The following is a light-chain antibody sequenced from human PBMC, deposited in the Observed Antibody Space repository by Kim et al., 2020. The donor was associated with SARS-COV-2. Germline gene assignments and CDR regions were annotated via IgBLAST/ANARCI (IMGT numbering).Light chain of an antibody. CDR3: QSYDSSNRWV. V-gene: IGLV6-57*03. CDR1: SGSVASNR. Sequence: KTVTLSATRSSGSVASNRGQWYQQRPGSAPTTVIYEDNQRPSGVPDRFSGSIDSSSHSASLTISGLKTEDEADYYCQSYDSSNRWVFGGGTQLTVL. CDR2: EDN. J-gene: IGLJ3*02.